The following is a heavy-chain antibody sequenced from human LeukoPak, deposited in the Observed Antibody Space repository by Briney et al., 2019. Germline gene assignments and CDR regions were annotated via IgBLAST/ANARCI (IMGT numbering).Heavy chain of an antibody. CDR2: MFYRGST. CDR1: GASVSSGSYS. J-gene: IGHJ4*02. V-gene: IGHV4-61*01. CDR3: ARRRDGYNYYFDY. D-gene: IGHD5-24*01. Sequence: SETLSLTCTVSGASVSSGSYSWNWIRQPPGKGLEWIGYMFYRGSTNYNPSLKSRVTISVDSSKNQFSLNLSSVTAADTAVYYCARRRDGYNYYFDYWGQGTLVTVSS.